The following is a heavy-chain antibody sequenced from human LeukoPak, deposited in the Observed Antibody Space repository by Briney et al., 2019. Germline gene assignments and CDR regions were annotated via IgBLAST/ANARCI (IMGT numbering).Heavy chain of an antibody. CDR3: ARKIGSSGAFDS. Sequence: SETLSLTCAVSGGPISSTNWWSGVRPPPGKGLEWIGEIYHSGSTNYNPSLRSRITISVDKSNDQFSLRLSSVTAADTAVYYCARKIGSSGAFDSWGQGTMCTLSA. V-gene: IGHV4-4*02. CDR1: GGPISSTNW. D-gene: IGHD1-26*01. CDR2: IYHSGST. J-gene: IGHJ3*02.